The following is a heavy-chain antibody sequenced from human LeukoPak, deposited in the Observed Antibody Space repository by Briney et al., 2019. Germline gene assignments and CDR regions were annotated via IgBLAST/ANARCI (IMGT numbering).Heavy chain of an antibody. D-gene: IGHD5-12*01. CDR3: ARSSGYGSTHYFDY. V-gene: IGHV4-59*01. J-gene: IGHJ4*02. Sequence: PSETLSLTCTVSGGSISSYYWSWIWQPPGKGLEWIGYIYYTGSINYNPSLKSRVTISIDTSKNQFSLKLSSVTAADTAVYYCARSSGYGSTHYFDYWGQGTVTTVSS. CDR2: IYYTGSI. CDR1: GGSISSYY.